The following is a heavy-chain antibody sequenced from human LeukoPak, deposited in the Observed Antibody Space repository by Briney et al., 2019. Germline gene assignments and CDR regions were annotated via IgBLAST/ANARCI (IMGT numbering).Heavy chain of an antibody. V-gene: IGHV4-4*07. D-gene: IGHD3-3*01. CDR3: ARDAGKSGYPDY. CDR1: GGSISSYY. Sequence: SETLSLTCTVSGGSISSYYWSWIRQPAGKAPEWIGRIYSSGIINYNPSLKSRVTMSLDNSKNQLSLKLSYVTAADTAVYYCARDAGKSGYPDYWGQGTLVTVSS. J-gene: IGHJ4*02. CDR2: IYSSGII.